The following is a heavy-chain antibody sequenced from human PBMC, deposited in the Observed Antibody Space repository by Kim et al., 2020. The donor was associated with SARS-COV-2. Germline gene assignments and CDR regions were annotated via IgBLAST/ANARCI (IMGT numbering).Heavy chain of an antibody. CDR3: WRSSPPLTTVTPPFDY. V-gene: IGHV4-4*02. D-gene: IGHD4-17*01. J-gene: IGHJ4*01. CDR2: SYYSGST. Sequence: SETLSLTCAVSGGSISSSNWWSWVRQPPGEGLEWIGASYYSGSTTYNPSPKSRVTISVDKSKNQFYLKLRSVTAAATAVYYCWRSSPPLTTVTPPFDYWG. CDR1: GGSISSSNW.